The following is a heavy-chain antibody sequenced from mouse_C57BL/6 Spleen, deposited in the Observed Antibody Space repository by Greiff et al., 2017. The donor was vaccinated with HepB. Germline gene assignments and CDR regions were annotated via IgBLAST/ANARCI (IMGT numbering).Heavy chain of an antibody. V-gene: IGHV10-1*01. Sequence: GGGLVQPTGSLKLSCAASGFSFNTYAMHWVRQAPGKGLEWVARIRSKSNNYATYYVDSVNDRFTISRDDSESMLYLQMNNLKTEDTAMYYCAGAMDYWGQGTSVTVSS. CDR2: IRSKSNNYAT. CDR3: AGAMDY. CDR1: GFSFNTYA. J-gene: IGHJ4*01.